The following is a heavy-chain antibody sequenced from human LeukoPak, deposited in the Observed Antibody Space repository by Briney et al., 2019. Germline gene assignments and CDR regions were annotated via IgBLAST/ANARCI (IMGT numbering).Heavy chain of an antibody. CDR2: ISSSSSTI. CDR1: GFTFSSYS. V-gene: IGHV3-48*01. CDR3: AKKGPDSSSWYKYFDR. J-gene: IGHJ5*02. Sequence: PGGSLRLSCAASGFTFSSYSMNWVRQAPGKGLEWVSYISSSSSTIYYADSVKGRFTISRDNSKNTLSLQMNSLRAEDTAVYYCAKKGPDSSSWYKYFDRWGQGVLVTVSS. D-gene: IGHD6-13*01.